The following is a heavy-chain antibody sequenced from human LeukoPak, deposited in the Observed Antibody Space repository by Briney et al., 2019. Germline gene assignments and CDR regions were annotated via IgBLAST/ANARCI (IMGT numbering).Heavy chain of an antibody. J-gene: IGHJ4*02. CDR2: ISGSASST. CDR3: AKVHYYGSGRGYFDY. D-gene: IGHD3-10*01. CDR1: GFTFSSYA. Sequence: GGSLRLSCAASGFTFSSYAMSWVRQAPGKGLEWVSIISGSASSTYYADSVKGRFTISRDNSKTTLYLQMNSLRAEDTAVYYCAKVHYYGSGRGYFDYWGQGTLVTVSS. V-gene: IGHV3-23*01.